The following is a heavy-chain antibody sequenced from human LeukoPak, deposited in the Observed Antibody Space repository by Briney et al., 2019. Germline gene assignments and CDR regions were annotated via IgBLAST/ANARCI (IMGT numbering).Heavy chain of an antibody. CDR1: GFSLSDYS. CDR3: ARVISAALDY. V-gene: IGHV3-21*01. CDR2: ISNSGSYI. D-gene: IGHD6-13*01. J-gene: IGHJ4*02. Sequence: TGGSLRLSCAASGFSLSDYSMNWVRQAPGKGLEWVSFISNSGSYIYYADSLKGRFTISRDNAKNSLYLQMNSLRAEDTAVYYCARVISAALDYWGQGTLVTVSS.